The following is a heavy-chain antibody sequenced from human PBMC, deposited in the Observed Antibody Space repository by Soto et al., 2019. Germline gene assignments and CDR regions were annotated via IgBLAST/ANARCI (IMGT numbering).Heavy chain of an antibody. D-gene: IGHD3-22*01. CDR1: GFTFSSYA. CDR3: ARDGRRSSGYYYTHPFDP. CDR2: ISYDGSNK. V-gene: IGHV3-30-3*01. Sequence: GGSLRLSCAASGFTFSSYAMHWVRQAPGKGLEWVAVISYDGSNKYYADSVKGRFTISRDNSKNTLYLQMNSLRAEDTAVYYCARDGRRSSGYYYTHPFDPWGQGTLVTVSS. J-gene: IGHJ5*02.